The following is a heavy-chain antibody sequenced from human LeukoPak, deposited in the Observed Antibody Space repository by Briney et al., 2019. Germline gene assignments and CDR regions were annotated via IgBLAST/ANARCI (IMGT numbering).Heavy chain of an antibody. CDR2: IKQDGSEK. CDR3: ARDSLVGTPQDDY. V-gene: IGHV3-7*01. Sequence: GGSLRLSCAASGFTFSSYWMSWVRQAPGKGLEWVANIKQDGSEKYYVDSVKGRFTISRGNAKNSLYLQMNSLRAEDTAVYYCARDSLVGTPQDDYWGQGTLVTVSS. J-gene: IGHJ4*02. D-gene: IGHD2-2*01. CDR1: GFTFSSYW.